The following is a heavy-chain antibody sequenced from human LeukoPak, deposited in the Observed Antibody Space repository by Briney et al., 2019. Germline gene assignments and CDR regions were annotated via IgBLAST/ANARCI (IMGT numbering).Heavy chain of an antibody. CDR3: ASSRSSSWYFDY. CDR1: GGSISSYY. V-gene: IGHV4-59*08. J-gene: IGHJ4*02. Sequence: SETLSLTCTVSGGSISSYYWSWIRQPPGKGLEWIGYIYYSGSTNYNPSLKSRVTISVDTSKNQFSLKLSSVTAADTAVYYCASSRSSSWYFDYWGQGTLVTVPS. D-gene: IGHD6-13*01. CDR2: IYYSGST.